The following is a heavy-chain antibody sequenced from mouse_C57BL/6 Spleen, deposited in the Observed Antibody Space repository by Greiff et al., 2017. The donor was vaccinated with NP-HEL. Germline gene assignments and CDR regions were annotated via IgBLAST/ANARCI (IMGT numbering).Heavy chain of an antibody. CDR1: GYAFTNYL. CDR3: ARGELHFDY. V-gene: IGHV1-54*01. CDR2: INPGSGGT. Sequence: VKLMESGAELVRPGTSVKVSCKASGYAFTNYLIEWVKQRPGQGLEWIGVINPGSGGTNYNEKFKGKATLTADKSSSTAYMQLSSLTSEDSAVYFCARGELHFDYWGQGTTLTVSS. J-gene: IGHJ2*01.